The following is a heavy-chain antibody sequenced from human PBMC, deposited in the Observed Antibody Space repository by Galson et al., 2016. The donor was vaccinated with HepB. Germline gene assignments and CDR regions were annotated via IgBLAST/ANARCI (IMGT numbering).Heavy chain of an antibody. CDR1: GFTFTRYN. J-gene: IGHJ3*02. CDR3: ARVREQQLLDAFDI. V-gene: IGHV3-21*01. D-gene: IGHD6-13*01. CDR2: ISSGSSYI. Sequence: SLRPSCATSGFTFTRYNMNWVRQAPGKGLEWVSSISSGSSYIYYADSVKGRFTISRDNVKKSLYLQMNSLRPEDTAVYYCARVREQQLLDAFDIWGQGTMVTVSS.